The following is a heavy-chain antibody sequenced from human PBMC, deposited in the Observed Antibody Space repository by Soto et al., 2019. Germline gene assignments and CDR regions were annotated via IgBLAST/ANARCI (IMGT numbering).Heavy chain of an antibody. J-gene: IGHJ4*01. D-gene: IGHD3-22*01. Sequence: PSETLSLTCNMSGDSYSISTYSWSWIRQPPGKALQWIGFIYQSGVTSYNPSLASRVSISLDRSNNQCSLNLNSVTAADTSIYYCAGAVNDYDSRGYRTSYFDYWGHGTLVTVSS. V-gene: IGHV4-30-2*01. CDR2: IYQSGVT. CDR1: GDSYSISTYS. CDR3: AGAVNDYDSRGYRTSYFDY.